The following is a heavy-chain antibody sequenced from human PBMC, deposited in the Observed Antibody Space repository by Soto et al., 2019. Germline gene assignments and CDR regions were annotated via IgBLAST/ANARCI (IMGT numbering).Heavy chain of an antibody. Sequence: QVQLVESGGGVVQPGKSLRLYCVASGFTFSDYGMHWVRQAPGKGLEYVAVVWYDGTNKYYADSVKGRFSISRDNSKNTLYLQINSLTAEDTAVYYCARGPIVANLDYWGQGTLVTVSS. CDR1: GFTFSDYG. D-gene: IGHD5-12*01. V-gene: IGHV3-33*01. J-gene: IGHJ4*02. CDR3: ARGPIVANLDY. CDR2: VWYDGTNK.